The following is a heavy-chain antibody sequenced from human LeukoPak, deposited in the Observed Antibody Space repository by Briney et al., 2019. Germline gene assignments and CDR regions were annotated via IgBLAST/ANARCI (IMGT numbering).Heavy chain of an antibody. J-gene: IGHJ3*02. CDR1: GFTFSSYS. D-gene: IGHD2-15*01. V-gene: IGHV3-21*01. CDR3: ARDGYCSGGSCYSDAFDI. CDR2: ISSSSSYI. Sequence: EGSLRLSCAASGFTFSSYSMNWVRQAPGKGLEWVSSISSSSSYIYYADSVKGRFTISRDNAKNSLYLQMNSLRAEDTAVYYCARDGYCSGGSCYSDAFDIWGQGTMVTVSS.